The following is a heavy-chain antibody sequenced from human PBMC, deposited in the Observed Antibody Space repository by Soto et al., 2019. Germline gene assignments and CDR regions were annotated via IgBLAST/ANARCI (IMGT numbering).Heavy chain of an antibody. Sequence: QVQLLESGPGLVKPSQTLSLTCSVSGDSISNLDYFWAWIRQPPGQALEYMGYIYKGATTYYNPSFDSRVAISVDTSKSQFSLNVTAVTAADTAVYFCARGRYCLTGRCFPNWFDSWGQGALGTVSS. V-gene: IGHV4-30-4*01. CDR1: GDSISNLDYF. CDR3: ARGRYCLTGRCFPNWFDS. D-gene: IGHD7-27*01. CDR2: IYKGATT. J-gene: IGHJ5*01.